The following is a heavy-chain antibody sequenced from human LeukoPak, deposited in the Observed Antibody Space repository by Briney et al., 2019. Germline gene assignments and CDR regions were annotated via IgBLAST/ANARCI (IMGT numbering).Heavy chain of an antibody. CDR3: AREWGILRPVGYYYYMDV. D-gene: IGHD3-3*01. CDR2: IYTSGST. Sequence: SETLSLTCTVSGGSVSSGSYYWSWIRQPAGKGLEWIGRIYTSGSTNYNPSLKSRVTISVDTSKDQFSLKLSSVTAADTAVYYCAREWGILRPVGYYYYMDVWGKGTTVTISS. J-gene: IGHJ6*03. CDR1: GGSVSSGSYY. V-gene: IGHV4-61*02.